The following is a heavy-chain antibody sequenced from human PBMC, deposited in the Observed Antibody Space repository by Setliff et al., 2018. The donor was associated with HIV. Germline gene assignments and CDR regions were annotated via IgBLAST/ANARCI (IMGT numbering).Heavy chain of an antibody. J-gene: IGHJ4*02. Sequence: PSETLSLTCPVSGYSISSGYYWGWIRQPPGRGPEWIGAIHHSGNTYYNPSLKSRVTISVDTSKNQFSLKVTSVTAADTAVYYCASRWPAMREFDYWGQGTLVTVSS. V-gene: IGHV4-38-2*01. CDR1: GYSISSGYY. CDR2: IHHSGNT. D-gene: IGHD2-2*01. CDR3: ASRWPAMREFDY.